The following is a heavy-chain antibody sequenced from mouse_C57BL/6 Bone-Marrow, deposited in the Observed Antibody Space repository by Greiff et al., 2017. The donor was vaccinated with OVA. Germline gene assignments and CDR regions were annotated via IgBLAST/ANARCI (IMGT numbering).Heavy chain of an antibody. D-gene: IGHD1-1*01. J-gene: IGHJ4*01. V-gene: IGHV1-55*01. Sequence: QVQLQQPGAELVKPGASVKMSCKASGYTFTSYWITWVKQRPGQGLEWIGDIYPGSGSTNYNEKFKSKATLTVDTSSSTAYMQLSSLTSEDTAVYYGVRWGTTVVARGAMDYWGQGTSVTVS. CDR3: VRWGTTVVARGAMDY. CDR2: IYPGSGST. CDR1: GYTFTSYW.